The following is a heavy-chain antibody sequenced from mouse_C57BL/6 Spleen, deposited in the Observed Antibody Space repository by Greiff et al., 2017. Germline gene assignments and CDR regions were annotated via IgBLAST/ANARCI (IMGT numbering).Heavy chain of an antibody. Sequence: QVQLQQPGAELVRPGSSVKLSCKASGYTFTSYWMHWVKQRPIQGLEWIGNIDPSDSETHYNQKFKDKATLTVDKSSSTAYMQLSRLTSEDSAVYYCARERGYPRTGFSYWGQGTTLTVSS. CDR1: GYTFTSYW. D-gene: IGHD2-2*01. CDR2: IDPSDSET. CDR3: ARERGYPRTGFSY. J-gene: IGHJ2*01. V-gene: IGHV1-52*01.